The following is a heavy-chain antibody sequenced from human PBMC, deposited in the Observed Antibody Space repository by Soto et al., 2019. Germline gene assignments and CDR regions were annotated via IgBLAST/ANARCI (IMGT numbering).Heavy chain of an antibody. D-gene: IGHD2-2*02. CDR3: ARVLERTKLIPYFFDY. V-gene: IGHV1-18*04. J-gene: IGHJ4*02. Sequence: ASVKVSCKASGYTFTSYAISWVRQAPGQGLEWMGWISAYNGNTNYAQNLQGRVTMTTDASTTTAYMELRSLRSDDTAVYYCARVLERTKLIPYFFDYWGQGTLVTVSS. CDR2: ISAYNGNT. CDR1: GYTFTSYA.